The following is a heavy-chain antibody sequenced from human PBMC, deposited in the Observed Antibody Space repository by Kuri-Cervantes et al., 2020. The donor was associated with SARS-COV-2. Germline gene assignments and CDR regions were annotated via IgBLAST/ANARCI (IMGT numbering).Heavy chain of an antibody. CDR2: ISYDGSNK. Sequence: GESLKISCAASGFTFSSYAMHWVRQAPGKGLEWVAVISYDGSNKYYADSVKGRFTISRDNSKNTLYLQMNSLRVEDSAVFYCARRHWDRAFGDALDFWGPGTTVTVSS. CDR1: GFTFSSYA. V-gene: IGHV3-30*04. CDR3: ARRHWDRAFGDALDF. J-gene: IGHJ3*01. D-gene: IGHD3-16*01.